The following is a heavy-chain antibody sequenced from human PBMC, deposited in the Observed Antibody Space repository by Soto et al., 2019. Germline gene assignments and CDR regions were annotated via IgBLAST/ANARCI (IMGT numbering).Heavy chain of an antibody. CDR2: ISYDGSNK. Sequence: ESVGGVVQPGRSLRLSCAASGFTFSSYGMHWVRQAPGKGLEWVAVISYDGSNKYYADSVKGRFTISRDNSKNTLYLQMNSLRAEDTAVYYCAKARAGDDFWSGYYYSGGMDVWGQGTTVTVSS. J-gene: IGHJ6*02. D-gene: IGHD3-3*01. CDR1: GFTFSSYG. CDR3: AKARAGDDFWSGYYYSGGMDV. V-gene: IGHV3-30*18.